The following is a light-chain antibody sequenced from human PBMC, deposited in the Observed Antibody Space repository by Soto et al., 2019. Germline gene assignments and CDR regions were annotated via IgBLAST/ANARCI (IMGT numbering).Light chain of an antibody. J-gene: IGLJ1*01. Sequence: QSALTQPASVSGSPGQSITISCTGTSSDVGTYNLVSWYQHHPGKAPKLMIYEGSKRPSGVSNRFSGSKSGNTASLTISGLQAEDEADYYCCSYAGSSTYVFGTGTKHRP. CDR1: SSDVGTYNL. CDR3: CSYAGSSTYV. CDR2: EGS. V-gene: IGLV2-23*01.